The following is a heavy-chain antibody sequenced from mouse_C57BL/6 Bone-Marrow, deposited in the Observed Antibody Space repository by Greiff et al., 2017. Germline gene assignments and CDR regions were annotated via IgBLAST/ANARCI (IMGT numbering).Heavy chain of an antibody. J-gene: IGHJ1*03. CDR3: TTGYFDV. V-gene: IGHV14-4*01. CDR2: IDPENGDT. CDR1: GFNIKDDY. Sequence: EVQLQESGAELVRPGASVKLSCTASGFNIKDDYMHWVKQRPEQGLEWIGWIDPENGDTEYASKFQGRATITADTSSNTAYLQLSSLTSEDTAVYYCTTGYFDVWGTGTTVTVSS.